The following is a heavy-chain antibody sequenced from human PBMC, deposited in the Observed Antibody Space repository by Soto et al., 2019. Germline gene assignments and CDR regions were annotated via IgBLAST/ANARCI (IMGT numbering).Heavy chain of an antibody. D-gene: IGHD3-22*01. CDR2: ISYDGSNK. CDR1: GFTFSSYA. CDR3: ARGPWFPDYYDSSGYTDY. Sequence: QVQLVESGGGVVQPGRSLRLSCAASGFTFSSYAMHWVRQAPGKGLEWVAVISYDGSNKYYADSVKGRFTISRDNSKNTLYLQMNSLRAEDTAVYYCARGPWFPDYYDSSGYTDYWGQGTLVTVSS. J-gene: IGHJ4*02. V-gene: IGHV3-30-3*01.